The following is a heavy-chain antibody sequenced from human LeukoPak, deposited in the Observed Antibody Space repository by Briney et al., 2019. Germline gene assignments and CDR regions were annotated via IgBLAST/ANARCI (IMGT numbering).Heavy chain of an antibody. J-gene: IGHJ4*02. D-gene: IGHD3-3*01. Sequence: GGSLRLSCAASGFTFSSYGMHWVRQAPGKGLEWVAVIWYDGSNKYYADSVKGRFTISRDNSKNTLYLQMSSLRAEDTAVYYCAKDNDFWSGYYSLWPLGYWGQGTLVTVSS. CDR1: GFTFSSYG. CDR2: IWYDGSNK. CDR3: AKDNDFWSGYYSLWPLGY. V-gene: IGHV3-33*06.